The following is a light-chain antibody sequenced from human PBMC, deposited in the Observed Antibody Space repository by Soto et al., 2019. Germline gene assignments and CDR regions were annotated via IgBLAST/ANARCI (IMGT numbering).Light chain of an antibody. CDR3: SAYAGSNAFV. CDR1: SSDVGDNY. J-gene: IGLJ1*01. V-gene: IGLV2-8*01. CDR2: EVT. Sequence: QSALAQPASASGSPGQSVTISCTGTSSDVGDNYVSWYQQHLGKAPKLIIYEVTLRPSGVPDRFSGSNSGNTASLTVSGLQSEDEGDYYCSAYAGSNAFVFGTGTKVTVL.